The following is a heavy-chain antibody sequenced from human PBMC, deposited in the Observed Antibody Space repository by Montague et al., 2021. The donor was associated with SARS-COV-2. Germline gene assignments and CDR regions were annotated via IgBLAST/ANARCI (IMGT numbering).Heavy chain of an antibody. CDR2: IYYSGST. Sequence: SETLSLTCTVSGDSISNYYWSWIRRPPGKGLEWLGYIYYSGSTNYNPSLKSRVTISVDTSKNQFSLRLGSVTAADTAVYYCARLPYILPGYAYFDFWGQGSLVIVPS. CDR1: GDSISNYY. J-gene: IGHJ4*02. V-gene: IGHV4-59*08. CDR3: ARLPYILPGYAYFDF. D-gene: IGHD3-9*01.